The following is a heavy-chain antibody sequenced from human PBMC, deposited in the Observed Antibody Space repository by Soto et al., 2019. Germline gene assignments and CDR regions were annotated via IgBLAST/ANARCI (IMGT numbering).Heavy chain of an antibody. CDR2: IYSGGST. D-gene: IGHD3-9*01. CDR1: LFTVSSNY. Sequence: PLRLSCTASLFTVSSNYMSWVLKAPFKVLEWVSVIYSGGSTYYADSVKGRFTISRDNSKNTLYLQMNSLRAEDTAVYYCARIPYDILTGYGYYGMDVWGQGTTVTVSS. CDR3: ARIPYDILTGYGYYGMDV. V-gene: IGHV3-53*01. J-gene: IGHJ6*02.